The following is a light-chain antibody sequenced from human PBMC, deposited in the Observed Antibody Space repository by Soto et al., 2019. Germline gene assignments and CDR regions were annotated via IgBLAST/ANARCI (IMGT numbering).Light chain of an antibody. V-gene: IGKV1-9*01. CDR3: QQLNGSPWT. CDR2: GAT. Sequence: IHLTQSQSSLSASVGDRVTITCRATPAIASFLAWYQQKPRTAPKLLIYGATTLQSGVPSRFSGSRSGTDYTLTIGSLQPEDFATYYCQQLNGSPWTFGQGTKVDIK. J-gene: IGKJ1*01. CDR1: PAIASF.